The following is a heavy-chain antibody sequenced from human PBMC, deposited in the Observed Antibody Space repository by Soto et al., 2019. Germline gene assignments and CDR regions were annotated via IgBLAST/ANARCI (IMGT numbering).Heavy chain of an antibody. CDR3: ARHGQSDSNYVFYYYYYGMDV. CDR2: IYYSGST. V-gene: IGHV4-39*01. D-gene: IGHD4-4*01. CDR1: GGSISSSSYY. Sequence: PSETLSLTCIFSGGSISSSSYYWGWIRQPPGKGLEWIGSIYYSGSTYYNPSLKSRVTISVDTSKNQFSLKLSSVTAADTAVYYCARHGQSDSNYVFYYYYYGMDVWGQGTTVT. J-gene: IGHJ6*02.